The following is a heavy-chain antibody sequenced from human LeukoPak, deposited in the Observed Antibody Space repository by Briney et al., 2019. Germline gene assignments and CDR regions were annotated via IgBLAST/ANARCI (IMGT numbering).Heavy chain of an antibody. CDR2: INPNSGGT. V-gene: IGHV1-2*02. J-gene: IGHJ4*02. CDR3: AVDLGDGYNRDYFDY. D-gene: IGHD5-24*01. Sequence: ASVKVSCKASGYTFTGYYMHWVRQAPGQGLEWMGWINPNSGGTNYAQKFQGRVTMTRDTSISTAYMELSRLRSDDTAVYYCAVDLGDGYNRDYFDYWGQGTLVTVSS. CDR1: GYTFTGYY.